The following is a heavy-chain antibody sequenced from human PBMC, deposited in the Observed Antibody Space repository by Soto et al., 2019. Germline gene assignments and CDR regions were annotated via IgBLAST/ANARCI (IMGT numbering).Heavy chain of an antibody. Sequence: SETLSLTCSVCGGSIRGSYWSWIRQPPGKGLEWIGYIYYSGSSNYNPSLRSRVTMSLDTSKNQFSLKLSSVTAADTAVYYCARPYSGSYWAAFDIWGQGTMVTVSS. CDR3: ARPYSGSYWAAFDI. D-gene: IGHD1-26*01. CDR2: IYYSGSS. V-gene: IGHV4-59*01. J-gene: IGHJ3*02. CDR1: GGSIRGSY.